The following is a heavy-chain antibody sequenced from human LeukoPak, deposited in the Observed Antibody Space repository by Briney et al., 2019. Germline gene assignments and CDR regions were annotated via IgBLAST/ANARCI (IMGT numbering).Heavy chain of an antibody. CDR2: IYHSGST. V-gene: IGHV4-39*07. CDR3: ASLSGTTLSDAFDI. D-gene: IGHD1-7*01. Sequence: PSETLSLTCTVSGGSISSSSYYWGWIRQPPGKGLEWIGSIYHSGSTYYNPSLKSRVTISVDTSKNQFSLKLSSVTAADTAVYYCASLSGTTLSDAFDIWGQGTMVTVSS. J-gene: IGHJ3*02. CDR1: GGSISSSSYY.